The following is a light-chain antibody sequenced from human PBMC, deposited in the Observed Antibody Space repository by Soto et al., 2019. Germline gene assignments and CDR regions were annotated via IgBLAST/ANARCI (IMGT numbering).Light chain of an antibody. Sequence: EIVMTQSPASLSVSPGDGATLSCRASQSVASNVAWYQQKPGQGPRLLIHGASTRAVGVPARFSGSGSGTDFTLNISSLQSEDFAVYYCQQYHNWPPQYTFGQGTKLQI. CDR2: GAS. CDR3: QQYHNWPPQYT. CDR1: QSVASN. V-gene: IGKV3-15*01. J-gene: IGKJ2*01.